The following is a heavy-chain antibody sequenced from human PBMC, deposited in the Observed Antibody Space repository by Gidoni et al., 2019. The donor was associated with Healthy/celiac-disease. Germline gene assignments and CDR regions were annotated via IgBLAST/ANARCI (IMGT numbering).Heavy chain of an antibody. V-gene: IGHV4-38-2*02. CDR3: ARDGDTSGYYYYYYMDV. D-gene: IGHD3-3*01. Sequence: QVQLQESGPGLVKPSETLSLTCTVSGYSISSGYYWGWIRQPPGKGLEWIGSIYHSGSTYYNPSLKSRVTISVDTSKNQFSLKLSSVTAADTAVYYCARDGDTSGYYYYYYMDVWGKGTTVTVSS. CDR2: IYHSGST. CDR1: GYSISSGYY. J-gene: IGHJ6*03.